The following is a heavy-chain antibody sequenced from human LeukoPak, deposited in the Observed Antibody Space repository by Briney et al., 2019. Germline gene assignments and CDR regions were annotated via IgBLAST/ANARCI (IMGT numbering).Heavy chain of an antibody. CDR2: ICTAGDP. J-gene: IGHJ4*02. V-gene: IGHV3-13*05. CDR1: GFTFSSYD. Sequence: QSGGSLRLSCAASGFTFSSYDMHWVRHATGKGLEWVSAICTAGDPLYPGSVKGRFTISRENAKNSLYLQMNSLGAGDTAVYYCASSSGEFLFDYWGQRTLVSVSS. D-gene: IGHD3-10*01. CDR3: ASSSGEFLFDY.